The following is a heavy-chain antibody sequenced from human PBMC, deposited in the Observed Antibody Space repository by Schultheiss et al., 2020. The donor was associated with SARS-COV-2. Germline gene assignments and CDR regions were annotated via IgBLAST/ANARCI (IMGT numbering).Heavy chain of an antibody. Sequence: GGSLRLSCAASGFTFSSYGIHWVRQAPGKGLEWVAVISYDGRYKYYADSVRGRFTISRDNSRKTVFLQINSQRAEDTAVYYCAKASTGYDSYGMDVWGQGTTVTVS. CDR1: GFTFSSYG. CDR2: ISYDGRYK. V-gene: IGHV3-30*18. CDR3: AKASTGYDSYGMDV. J-gene: IGHJ6*02.